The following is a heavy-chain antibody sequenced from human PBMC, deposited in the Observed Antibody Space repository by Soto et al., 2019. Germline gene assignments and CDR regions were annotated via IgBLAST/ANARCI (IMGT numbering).Heavy chain of an antibody. J-gene: IGHJ5*02. CDR2: IYWDDDK. Sequence: QITLKESGPTLVKPTQTLTLTCTFSGFSLSTSGVGVGWIRQPPGKALEWLALIYWDDDKRYSPSLKSRLTITKDTSKNPVVLTMTNMDPVDTATYYCAHSLEWLAAGWFDPWGQGTLVTVSS. D-gene: IGHD6-19*01. CDR1: GFSLSTSGVG. CDR3: AHSLEWLAAGWFDP. V-gene: IGHV2-5*02.